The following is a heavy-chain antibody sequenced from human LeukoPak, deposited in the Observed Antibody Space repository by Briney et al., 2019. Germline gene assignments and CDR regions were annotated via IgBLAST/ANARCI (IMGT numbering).Heavy chain of an antibody. CDR1: GYTFTSYG. V-gene: IGHV1-18*01. D-gene: IGHD5-24*01. CDR2: ISAYNGNT. J-gene: IGHJ3*02. Sequence: GASVKVSCKASGYTFTSYGISWVRQAPGQGLEWMGWISAYNGNTNYAQKLQGRVTMTTDTSTSTAYMELRSLRSDDTAVYYCVEMATTGWAFDIWGQGTMVTVSS. CDR3: VEMATTGWAFDI.